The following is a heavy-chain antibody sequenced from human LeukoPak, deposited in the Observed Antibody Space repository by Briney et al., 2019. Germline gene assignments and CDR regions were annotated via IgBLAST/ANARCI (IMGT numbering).Heavy chain of an antibody. D-gene: IGHD3-22*01. V-gene: IGHV3-7*03. CDR3: AKRGYYDSSGSMTFDY. CDR1: GFTFSSYW. J-gene: IGHJ4*02. CDR2: IKQDGSEE. Sequence: GGSLRLSCAASGFTFSSYWMSWVRQAPGKGLEWVANIKQDGSEEYYVDSVKGRFTISRDNSKNTLYLQMNSLRAEDTAVYYCAKRGYYDSSGSMTFDYWGQGTLVTVSS.